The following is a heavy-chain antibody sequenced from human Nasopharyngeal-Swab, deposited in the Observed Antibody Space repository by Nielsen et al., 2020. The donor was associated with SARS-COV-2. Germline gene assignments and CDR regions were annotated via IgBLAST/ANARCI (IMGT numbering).Heavy chain of an antibody. V-gene: IGHV1-18*01. CDR2: ISAYNGNT. Sequence: LVKVSCKASGYTFTSYGISWVRQATGQGLEWMGWISAYNGNTNYAQKLQGRVTMTTDTSTRTAYMELRSLRSDDTAVYYCARDGGYCSGGSCYLPSYYYYGMDVWGQGTTVTVSS. D-gene: IGHD2-15*01. CDR1: GYTFTSYG. J-gene: IGHJ6*02. CDR3: ARDGGYCSGGSCYLPSYYYYGMDV.